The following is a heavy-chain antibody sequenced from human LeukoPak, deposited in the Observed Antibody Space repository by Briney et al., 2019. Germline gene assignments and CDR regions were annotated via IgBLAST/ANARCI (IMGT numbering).Heavy chain of an antibody. V-gene: IGHV4-30-4*01. Sequence: PSETLSLTCTVSGGSISSGDYYWSWIRQPPGKGLEWIVYMYHNGSTYYNPSLKDRVTISVDTSKIQFSLTLSSVTAADTAVYYCARVFRGRTYYDILTDYSRYYYGMDVWGQGTTVTVSS. D-gene: IGHD3-9*01. CDR3: ARVFRGRTYYDILTDYSRYYYGMDV. CDR1: GGSISSGDYY. J-gene: IGHJ6*02. CDR2: MYHNGST.